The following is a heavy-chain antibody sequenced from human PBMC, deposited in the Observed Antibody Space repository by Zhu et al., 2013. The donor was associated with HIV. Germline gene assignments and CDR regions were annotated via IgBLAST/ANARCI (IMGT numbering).Heavy chain of an antibody. CDR3: ARGPVEPAATAIYYYMDV. CDR2: ISAYNGNT. D-gene: IGHD2-2*01. V-gene: IGHV1-18*01. J-gene: IGHJ6*03. CDR1: GGTFTNYA. Sequence: GAEVKKPESSVRVSCKASGGTFTNYAISWVRQAPGQGLEWMGWISAYNGNTNYAQKLQGRVTMITDTSTSTAYMELRSLRSDDTALYYCARGPVEPAATAIYYYMDVVGHRDRGHRLL.